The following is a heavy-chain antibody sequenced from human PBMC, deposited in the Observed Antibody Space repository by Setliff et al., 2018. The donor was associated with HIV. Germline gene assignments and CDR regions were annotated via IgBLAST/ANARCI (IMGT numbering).Heavy chain of an antibody. V-gene: IGHV5-51*01. Sequence: GASLKISCKGSGYSFTSYWIGWVRQMPGKGLEWMGIIYPGVYPGDSNPRYSPSFQGQVTISADRSSSTAYLQWSSLKASATAVYYCARELKGVYDSWSSSDPPYYFDNWGQGTLVTVSS. CDR3: ARELKGVYDSWSSSDPPYYFDN. J-gene: IGHJ4*02. CDR1: GYSFTSYW. CDR2: IYPGVYPGDSNP. D-gene: IGHD3-3*01.